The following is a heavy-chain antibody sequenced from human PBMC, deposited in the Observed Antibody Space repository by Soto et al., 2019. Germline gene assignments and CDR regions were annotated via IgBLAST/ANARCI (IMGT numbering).Heavy chain of an antibody. D-gene: IGHD6-13*01. V-gene: IGHV4-4*07. J-gene: IGHJ5*01. CDR3: ARQTTYSSSWYDC. CDR2: IYTSGST. CDR1: GASIGNYY. Sequence: LSLTCTVSGASIGNYYWTWIRQSAGKGLEWIGRIYTSGSTNYNPSLKSRITMSVDTSKKQFSLKLTSVTAADTAVYYCARQTTYSSSWYDCWGQGTLVTVSS.